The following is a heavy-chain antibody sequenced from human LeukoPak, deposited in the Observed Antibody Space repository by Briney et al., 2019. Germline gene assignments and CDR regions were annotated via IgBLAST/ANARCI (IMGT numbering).Heavy chain of an antibody. Sequence: PSETLSLTCTVSGGSISSYSWSWIRQPPGEGVEWIGNIFYSGSTNYNPSLKSRLTISVDTSKNQFSLKLSSVTAADTAVYYCARHATTVVTPAIDYWGQGTLVTVSS. CDR1: GGSISSYS. CDR3: ARHATTVVTPAIDY. CDR2: IFYSGST. V-gene: IGHV4-59*08. D-gene: IGHD4-23*01. J-gene: IGHJ4*02.